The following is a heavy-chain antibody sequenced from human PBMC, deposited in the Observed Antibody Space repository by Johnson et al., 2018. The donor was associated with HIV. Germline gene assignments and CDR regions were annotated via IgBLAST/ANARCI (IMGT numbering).Heavy chain of an antibody. D-gene: IGHD1-26*01. V-gene: IGHV3-30*02. J-gene: IGHJ3*02. CDR2: IRYDGSNK. CDR1: GFTFSSYG. CDR3: ARACLLPYTLNAFDI. Sequence: QVQLVESGGGVVQPGGSLRLSCAASGFTFSSYGMHWVRQAPGKGLAWVAFIRYDGSNKYYADSVKGRFTISRDNSKNTLYLQMNSLRAEDTAVYYCARACLLPYTLNAFDIWGQGTMDSVSS.